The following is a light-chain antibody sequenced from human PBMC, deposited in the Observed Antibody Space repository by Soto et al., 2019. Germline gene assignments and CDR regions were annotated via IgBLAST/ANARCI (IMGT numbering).Light chain of an antibody. V-gene: IGLV1-40*01. J-gene: IGLJ3*02. CDR3: QSYVSSLSGWV. Sequence: QYVLTQPPSVSGAPGQRVTISCTGSSSNIGAGYDVHWYQQLPGTAPKLLISGNSNRPSGVPDRFSGSKSGTSASLAITGLRVEDESYYYCQSYVSSLSGWVFCGGTKLTVL. CDR2: GNS. CDR1: SSNIGAGYD.